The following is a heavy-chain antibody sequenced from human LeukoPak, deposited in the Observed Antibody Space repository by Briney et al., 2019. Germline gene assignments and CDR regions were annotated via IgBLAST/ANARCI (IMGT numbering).Heavy chain of an antibody. CDR3: AKDPGGYSYGIDY. V-gene: IGHV3-30*18. Sequence: PGRSLRLSCAASGFTFSSYGMHWVRQAPGKGLEWVAVISYDGSNKYYADSVKGRFTTSRDNSKNTLYLQMNSLRAEDTAVYYCAKDPGGYSYGIDYWGQGTLVTVSS. CDR1: GFTFSSYG. CDR2: ISYDGSNK. D-gene: IGHD5-18*01. J-gene: IGHJ4*02.